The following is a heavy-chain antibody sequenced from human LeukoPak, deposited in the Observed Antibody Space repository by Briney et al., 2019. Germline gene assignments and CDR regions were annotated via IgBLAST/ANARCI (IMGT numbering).Heavy chain of an antibody. J-gene: IGHJ4*02. V-gene: IGHV3-30-3*01. CDR3: ARGRDYYDSSGYYPFDY. D-gene: IGHD3-22*01. CDR1: GFTFSSYA. CDR2: ISYDGSSK. Sequence: GGSLRLSCAASGFTFSSYAMHWVRQAPGKGLEWVAVISYDGSSKYYADSVKGRFTISRDNSKNTLYLQMNSLRAEDTAVYYCARGRDYYDSSGYYPFDYWGQGTLVTVSS.